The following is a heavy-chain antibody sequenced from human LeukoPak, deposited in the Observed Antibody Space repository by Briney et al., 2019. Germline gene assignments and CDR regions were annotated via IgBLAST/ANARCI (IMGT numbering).Heavy chain of an antibody. J-gene: IGHJ6*02. CDR1: GYTLTELS. V-gene: IGHV1-24*01. CDR3: ATDRWFGELLPL. Sequence: ASVKVSCKVSGYTLTELSMHWVRQAPGKGLEWMGGFDPEDGETIYAQKFQGRATMTEDTSTDTAYMELSSLRSEDTAVYYCATDRWFGELLPLWGQGTTVTVSS. CDR2: FDPEDGET. D-gene: IGHD3-10*01.